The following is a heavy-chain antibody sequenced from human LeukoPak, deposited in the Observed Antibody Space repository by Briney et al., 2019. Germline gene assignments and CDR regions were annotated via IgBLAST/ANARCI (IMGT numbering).Heavy chain of an antibody. J-gene: IGHJ5*02. CDR3: ARHLLVPAPFDP. D-gene: IGHD2-2*01. V-gene: IGHV4-4*09. CDR1: GGSITNYY. Sequence: SETLSLTCTVSGGSITNYYWSWIRQSPGKGLEWIGNIYSSGNTNYNPSLKSRVTMSVDTSKNHFSLKLISVTAADTAVYYCARHLLVPAPFDPWGQGTLGTVSS. CDR2: IYSSGNT.